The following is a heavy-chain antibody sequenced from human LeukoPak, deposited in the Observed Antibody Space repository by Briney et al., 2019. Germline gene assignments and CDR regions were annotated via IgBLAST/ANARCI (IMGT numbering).Heavy chain of an antibody. D-gene: IGHD6-19*01. V-gene: IGHV3-23*01. CDR2: ISGSGTSP. Sequence: PGGSLRLSCAASGFIFNNFAMSWVRQAPGKGLEWDSGISGSGTSPYYADSVKGRFTISRDNSKNTVYLQMNSLRVEDTAVYYCAKSLRYSSGCQHFDYWGQGTLVTVSS. CDR3: AKSLRYSSGCQHFDY. J-gene: IGHJ4*02. CDR1: GFIFNNFA.